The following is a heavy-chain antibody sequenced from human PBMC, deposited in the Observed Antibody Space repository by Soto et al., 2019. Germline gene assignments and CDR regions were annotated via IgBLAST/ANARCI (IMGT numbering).Heavy chain of an antibody. Sequence: GGSLRLSCAASGFTFSSYAMHWVRQAPGKGLVWVSCISSDGNSTDYAASVKGRLTISRDNAKNTLYLQMNSLSDEDTAVYYCARGLPNYSSFDSWGQGTLVTVSS. CDR1: GFTFSSYA. D-gene: IGHD4-4*01. J-gene: IGHJ4*02. CDR2: ISSDGNST. CDR3: ARGLPNYSSFDS. V-gene: IGHV3-74*01.